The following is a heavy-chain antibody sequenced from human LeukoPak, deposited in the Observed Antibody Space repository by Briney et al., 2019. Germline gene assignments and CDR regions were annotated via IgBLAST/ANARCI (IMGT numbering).Heavy chain of an antibody. CDR3: AKTKWFGELPLFDY. V-gene: IGHV3-23*01. Sequence: GGSLRLSCAASGFTFSSYAMSWVRQAPGKGLEWVSAISGSGGSTYYADSVKGRFTISRDNSKNTLYVQMNSLRAEDTAVYYCAKTKWFGELPLFDYWGQGTLVTVSS. CDR2: ISGSGGST. D-gene: IGHD3-10*01. J-gene: IGHJ4*02. CDR1: GFTFSSYA.